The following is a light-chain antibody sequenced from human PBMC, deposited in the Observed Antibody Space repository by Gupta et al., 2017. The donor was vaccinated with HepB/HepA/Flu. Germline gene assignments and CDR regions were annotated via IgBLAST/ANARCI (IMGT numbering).Light chain of an antibody. J-gene: IGLJ3*02. CDR1: SGSIASNY. CDR3: QSYDSSNFWV. Sequence: NFMLTQPHSVSESPGKTVTISCTGSSGSIASNYVQWYQQRPGSAPTTVIYEDNQRPSGVPDRFSGSIDSSSNSASLTSSGLKTEDEADYYCQSYDSSNFWVFGGGTKLTVL. CDR2: EDN. V-gene: IGLV6-57*02.